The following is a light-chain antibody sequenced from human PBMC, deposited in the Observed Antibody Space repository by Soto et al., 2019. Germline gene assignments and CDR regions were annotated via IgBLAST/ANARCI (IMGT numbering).Light chain of an antibody. CDR1: QSISSY. J-gene: IGKJ1*01. CDR2: AAS. V-gene: IGKV1-39*01. CDR3: QQSYSTWT. Sequence: DIQMTQSPSSLSASVGDRVTITCRASQSISSYLNWYQQKPGKATKLLIYAASSLQSGVPSRFSGSGSCTDFTLTISSLQPEDFSTYYCQQSYSTWTFGQGTKVEIK.